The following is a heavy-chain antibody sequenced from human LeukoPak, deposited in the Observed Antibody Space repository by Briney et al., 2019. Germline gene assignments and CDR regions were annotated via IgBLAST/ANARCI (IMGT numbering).Heavy chain of an antibody. D-gene: IGHD6-13*01. CDR1: GGSISSYY. V-gene: IGHV4-4*07. Sequence: KASETPSLTCTVSGGSISSYYWSWIRQPAGKGLEWIGRIYTSGSTNYNPSLKSRVTMSVDTSKNQFSLKLSSVTAADTAVYYCAAGPTSSSPDYWGQGTLVTVSS. CDR2: IYTSGST. CDR3: AAGPTSSSPDY. J-gene: IGHJ4*02.